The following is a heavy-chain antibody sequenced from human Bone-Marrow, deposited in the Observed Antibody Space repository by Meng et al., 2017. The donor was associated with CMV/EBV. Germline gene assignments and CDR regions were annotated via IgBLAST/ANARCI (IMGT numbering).Heavy chain of an antibody. D-gene: IGHD3-22*01. CDR1: GLTFSNAW. Sequence: CAASGLTFSNAWMSWDRQGPGKGLEWVGRVKSKTDGGTTDDAAPVKGRFTISRDDSKNTLYLQMNSLKTEDTAVYYCTTEVSSGFDYWGRGTLVTVSS. J-gene: IGHJ4*02. V-gene: IGHV3-15*01. CDR3: TTEVSSGFDY. CDR2: VKSKTDGGTT.